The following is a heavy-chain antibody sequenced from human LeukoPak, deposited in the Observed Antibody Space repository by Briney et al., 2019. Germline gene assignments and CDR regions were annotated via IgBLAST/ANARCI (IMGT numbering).Heavy chain of an antibody. CDR1: GFTFSSYE. CDR3: YSYCSGRPLIY. Sequence: HPGGSLRLSCAASGFTFSSYEMNWVRQAPGKGLEWVSYISSSGSTIYYADSVKGRFTISRDNAKNSLYLQLNSLRAEDTAVYYWYSYCSGRPLIYWGQGTLVTVSS. J-gene: IGHJ4*02. V-gene: IGHV3-48*03. D-gene: IGHD3-10*01. CDR2: ISSSGSTI.